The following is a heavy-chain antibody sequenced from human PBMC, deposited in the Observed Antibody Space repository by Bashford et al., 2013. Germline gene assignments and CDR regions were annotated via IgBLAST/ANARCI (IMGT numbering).Heavy chain of an antibody. CDR2: INTANGNT. CDR3: ARAATYYYDSSGYYPSY. Sequence: VASVKVSCEASGYTLTSYAIHWVRQAPGQGLEWMGWINTANGNTKYSQKFQGRVTITRDTSASTAYMELSRLRSDDTAVYYCARAATYYYDSSGYYPSYWGQGTLVTVSS. V-gene: IGHV1-3*04. J-gene: IGHJ4*02. D-gene: IGHD3-22*01. CDR1: GYTLTSYA.